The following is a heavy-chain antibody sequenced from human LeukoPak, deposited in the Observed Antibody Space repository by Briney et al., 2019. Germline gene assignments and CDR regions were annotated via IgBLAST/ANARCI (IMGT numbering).Heavy chain of an antibody. CDR3: ARRSWNSVDI. Sequence: AGGSLRLSCAASGFTFSSYAMHWVRQAPGKGLEYVSAISSNGGSTYYANSVKGRFTISRDNSKNTLYLQMGSLRAEDMAVYYCARRSWNSVDIWGQGTMVTVSS. CDR2: ISSNGGST. D-gene: IGHD1-7*01. V-gene: IGHV3-64*01. J-gene: IGHJ3*02. CDR1: GFTFSSYA.